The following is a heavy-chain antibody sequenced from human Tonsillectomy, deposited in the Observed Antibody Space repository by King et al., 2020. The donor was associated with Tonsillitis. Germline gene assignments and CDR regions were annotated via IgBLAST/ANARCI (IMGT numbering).Heavy chain of an antibody. CDR3: ARDRMRAYYYVSGYFDY. V-gene: IGHV3-30*01. CDR2: ISYDGSNK. D-gene: IGHD3-22*01. CDR1: GFTFSSYA. Sequence: VQLVESGGGVVQPGRSLRLSCAASGFTFSSYAMHWVRQAPGKGLEWVAVISYDGSNKYYADSVKGRFTISRDNSKNTLYLQVNSLRAEDTAVYYCARDRMRAYYYVSGYFDYWGQGTLVTVSS. J-gene: IGHJ4*02.